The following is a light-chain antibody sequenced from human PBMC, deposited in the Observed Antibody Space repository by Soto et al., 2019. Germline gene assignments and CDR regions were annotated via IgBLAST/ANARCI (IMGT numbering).Light chain of an antibody. J-gene: IGKJ1*01. V-gene: IGKV4-1*01. CDR2: WAS. CDR1: QSVLYSSNNKNY. CDR3: QQYYTTPRT. Sequence: DIVMTQSPDSLTVSLDERATINCKSSQSVLYSSNNKNYIAWYQQKPGQPPKLLIYWASTRESGVPDRFSGSGSGTDFTLTISSLQAEDVAVYYCQQYYTTPRTFGQGTKVELK.